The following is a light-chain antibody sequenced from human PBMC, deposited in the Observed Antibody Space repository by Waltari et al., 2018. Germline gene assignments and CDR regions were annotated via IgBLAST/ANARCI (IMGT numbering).Light chain of an antibody. CDR1: SSNIGSPY. V-gene: IGLV1-47*02. Sequence: SVLTQPPSASGAPGQRVTISVSGSSSNIGSPYVYCFQHLPGTAPKLLIYTDEQRAAGVPDRVSASKSGTSASLAISGLRSEDEADYYCAAWDDSPSGHVVFGGGTKLTVL. J-gene: IGLJ2*01. CDR3: AAWDDSPSGHVV. CDR2: TDE.